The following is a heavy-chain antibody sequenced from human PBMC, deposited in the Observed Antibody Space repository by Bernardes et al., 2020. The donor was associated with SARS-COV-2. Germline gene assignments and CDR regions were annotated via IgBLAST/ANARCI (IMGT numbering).Heavy chain of an antibody. CDR2: IDSVGNT. V-gene: IGHV3-53*01. CDR3: ARAPTIQLWLRGLYFDY. J-gene: IGHJ4*02. D-gene: IGHD5-18*01. CDR1: GFTVSSSY. Sequence: GGSLRLSCAASGFTVSSSYMSWVRQAPGKGLEWVSLIDSVGNTHIAASVRGRFTISRDNSKNTVYLQMNSLRAEDTAVYYCARAPTIQLWLRGLYFDYWGLGTLLTVSS.